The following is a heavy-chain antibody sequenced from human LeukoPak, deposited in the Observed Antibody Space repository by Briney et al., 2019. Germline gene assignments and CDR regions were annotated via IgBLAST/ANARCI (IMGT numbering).Heavy chain of an antibody. Sequence: PSETLSLTCTVSGGSISSYYWSWIRQPAGKGLEWIGRIYTSGSTNYNPSLKSRVTMSVDTSKNQFSLKLSSVTAADTAVYYCASGPPCTNGVCYLTEYFQHWGQGTLVTVSS. D-gene: IGHD2-8*01. J-gene: IGHJ1*01. CDR1: GGSISSYY. V-gene: IGHV4-4*07. CDR2: IYTSGST. CDR3: ASGPPCTNGVCYLTEYFQH.